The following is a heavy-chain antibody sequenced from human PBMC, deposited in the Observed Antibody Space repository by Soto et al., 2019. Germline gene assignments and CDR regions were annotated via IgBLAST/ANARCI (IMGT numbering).Heavy chain of an antibody. CDR3: ARHFSVDYFDY. Sequence: PSETLSLTCTVSGDSISSNSDFWAWLRQPPGKGLEWIGSIYYSGTTYYNPSLKSRVTISVDRSKNQFSLKLTSVTAADTAVYYCARHFSVDYFDYWGQGTLVTVSS. CDR2: IYYSGTT. V-gene: IGHV4-39*01. CDR1: GDSISSNSDF. J-gene: IGHJ4*02.